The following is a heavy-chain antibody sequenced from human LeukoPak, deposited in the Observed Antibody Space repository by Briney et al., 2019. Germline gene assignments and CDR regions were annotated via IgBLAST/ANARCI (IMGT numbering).Heavy chain of an antibody. CDR3: ASSDYFSY. V-gene: IGHV1-24*01. CDR1: GYTLADLS. CDR2: FDPDGDT. Sequence: ASVKVSCKVSGYTLADLSMYWVRQAPGKGLEWMGGFDPDGDTIYAQKFQGRFTMTEDTSTDTAYMELSSLRSDDTAMYYCASSDYFSYWGQGTLVTVSS. J-gene: IGHJ4*02.